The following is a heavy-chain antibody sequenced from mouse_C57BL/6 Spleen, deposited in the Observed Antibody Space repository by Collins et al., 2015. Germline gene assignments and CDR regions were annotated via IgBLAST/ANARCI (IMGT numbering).Heavy chain of an antibody. J-gene: IGHJ4*01. V-gene: IGHV8-11*01. D-gene: IGHD1-1*01. CDR3: ARIESSSRYYYAMDY. Sequence: KYYNTALKSRLTISKDTSNNQVFLKIASVDTADTATYYCARIESSSRYYYAMDYWGQGTSVTVSS. CDR2: K.